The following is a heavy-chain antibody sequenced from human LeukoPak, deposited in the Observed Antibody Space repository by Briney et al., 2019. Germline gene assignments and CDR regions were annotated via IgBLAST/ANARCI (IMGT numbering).Heavy chain of an antibody. CDR2: IIPILGTA. Sequence: SVKVSCKASGGTFSSYAISWVRQAPGQGLEWMGGIIPILGTANYAQKFQGRVTITADESTSTAYMELSSPRSEDTAVYYCATHRPRCSSTSCYEGGQNWFDPWGQGTLVTVSS. V-gene: IGHV1-69*13. D-gene: IGHD2-2*01. CDR3: ATHRPRCSSTSCYEGGQNWFDP. CDR1: GGTFSSYA. J-gene: IGHJ5*02.